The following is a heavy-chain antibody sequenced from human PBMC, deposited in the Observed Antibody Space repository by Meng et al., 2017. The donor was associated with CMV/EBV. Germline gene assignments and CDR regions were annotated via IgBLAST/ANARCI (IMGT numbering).Heavy chain of an antibody. J-gene: IGHJ6*02. CDR2: ISSSSSYI. Sequence: GESLKISCAASGFTFSSYSMNWVRQAPGKGLEWVSSISSSSSYIYYADSVKGRFTISRDNAKNPLYLQMNSLRAEDTAVYYCARELVVVVPAATPYYYYGMDVWGQGTTVTVSS. D-gene: IGHD2-2*01. CDR1: GFTFSSYS. CDR3: ARELVVVVPAATPYYYYGMDV. V-gene: IGHV3-21*01.